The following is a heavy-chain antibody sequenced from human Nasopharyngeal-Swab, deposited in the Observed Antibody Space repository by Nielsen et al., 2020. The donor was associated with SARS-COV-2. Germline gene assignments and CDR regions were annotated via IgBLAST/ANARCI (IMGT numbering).Heavy chain of an antibody. CDR3: TSPLTLTYGMDV. CDR2: IRSKANSYAT. V-gene: IGHV3-73*01. D-gene: IGHD3-9*01. CDR1: GFTFSCSA. Sequence: GESLKISCAASGFTFSCSAMHWVRQASGKGLEWVGRIRSKANSYATAYAASVKGRFTISRDDSKNTAYLQMNSLKTEDTAVYYCTSPLTLTYGMDVWGQGTTVTVSS. J-gene: IGHJ6*02.